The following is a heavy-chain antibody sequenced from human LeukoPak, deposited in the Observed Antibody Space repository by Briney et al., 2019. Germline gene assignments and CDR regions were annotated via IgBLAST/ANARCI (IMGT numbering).Heavy chain of an antibody. V-gene: IGHV3-23*01. Sequence: QPGGSLRLSCAASGFTFSSFPMSWVRQAPGKGLQWVSGITGRGGNTYYADSVEGRFTISRDNSKNTLSLQMDSLRAEDTAVYYCARDRAAFDYWGQGTLVTVSS. J-gene: IGHJ4*02. CDR1: GFTFSSFP. CDR2: ITGRGGNT. CDR3: ARDRAAFDY. D-gene: IGHD6-25*01.